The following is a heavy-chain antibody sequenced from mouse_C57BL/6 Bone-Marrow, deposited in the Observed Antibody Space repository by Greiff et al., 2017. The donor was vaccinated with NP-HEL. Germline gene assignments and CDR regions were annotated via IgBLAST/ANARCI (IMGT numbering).Heavy chain of an antibody. CDR3: ARQAPIYYYGSSYFDY. V-gene: IGHV1-22*01. CDR2: INPNNGGT. CDR1: GYTFTDYN. J-gene: IGHJ2*01. D-gene: IGHD1-1*01. Sequence: EVQLQQSGPELVKPGASVKMSCKASGYTFTDYNMHWVKQSHGKSLEWIGYINPNNGGTSYNQKFKGKATLTVNKSSSTAYMELRSLTSEDSAVYYCARQAPIYYYGSSYFDYRGQGTTLTVSS.